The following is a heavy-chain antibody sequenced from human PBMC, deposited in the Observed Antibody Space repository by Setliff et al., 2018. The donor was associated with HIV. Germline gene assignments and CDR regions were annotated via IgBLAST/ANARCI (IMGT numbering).Heavy chain of an antibody. V-gene: IGHV1-18*01. CDR3: ATMQFGDFDY. D-gene: IGHD3-10*01. CDR2: ISPYNGEV. Sequence: ASVKVSCKTSGYIFINYYVTWVRQAPGQGLEWVGQISPYNGEVRYAQRFQGRVTMATHTSTTTAYMELRSLGSDDTAIYFCATMQFGDFDYWGQGTLVTVSS. J-gene: IGHJ4*02. CDR1: GYIFINYY.